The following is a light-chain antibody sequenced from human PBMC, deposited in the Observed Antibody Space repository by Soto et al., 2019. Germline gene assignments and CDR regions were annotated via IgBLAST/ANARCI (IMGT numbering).Light chain of an antibody. CDR3: QQYNRYSRT. CDR1: QSISSW. CDR2: DAS. Sequence: DIQMTQSPSTLSASVGDRVTITCRASQSISSWLAWYRQKPGKAPKVLIYDASSLKSGVPSRFSGSGSGTEFTLTISRLQPDDLATYYCQQYNRYSRTFGQGTKVDI. V-gene: IGKV1-5*01. J-gene: IGKJ1*01.